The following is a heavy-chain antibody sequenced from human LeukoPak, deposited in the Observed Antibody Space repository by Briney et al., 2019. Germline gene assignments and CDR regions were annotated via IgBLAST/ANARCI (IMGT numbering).Heavy chain of an antibody. J-gene: IGHJ4*02. Sequence: PGGSLRLSCAASGFTFSTYWMHWVRQAPGKGLVWVSRINGDGSSTSYGDSVKRRFTISRDNAKNTLYLQMNGLRVEDTAVYYCARALGDIRGQGTLVTVS. V-gene: IGHV3-74*01. CDR1: GFTFSTYW. CDR3: ARALGDI. CDR2: INGDGSST.